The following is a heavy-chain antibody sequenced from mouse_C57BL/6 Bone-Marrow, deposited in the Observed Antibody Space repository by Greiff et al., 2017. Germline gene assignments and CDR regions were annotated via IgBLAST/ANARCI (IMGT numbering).Heavy chain of an antibody. V-gene: IGHV1-64*01. Sequence: QVQLQQSGAELVKPGASVKLSCKASGYTFTSYWMHWVKQRPGQGLEWIGMIHPNSGSTNYNEKFKSKATLTVDKSSSTAYMQLSSLTSEDSAVYYCASPLYYYGSSHWYFDVWGTGTTVTVSS. D-gene: IGHD1-1*01. CDR3: ASPLYYYGSSHWYFDV. CDR1: GYTFTSYW. J-gene: IGHJ1*03. CDR2: IHPNSGST.